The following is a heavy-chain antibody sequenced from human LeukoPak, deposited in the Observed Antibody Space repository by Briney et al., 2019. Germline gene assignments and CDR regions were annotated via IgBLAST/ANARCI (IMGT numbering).Heavy chain of an antibody. Sequence: SETLSLTCTVSGGSVSSGSYYWSWLRQPPGKGLEWIGYIYYSGSTNYNPSLKSRVTISVDTSKNQFSLKLNSVTAADTAVYYCASRSRSGYSSSSYYFDYWGQGTLVTVSS. CDR2: IYYSGST. CDR1: GGSVSSGSYY. D-gene: IGHD6-13*01. J-gene: IGHJ4*02. V-gene: IGHV4-61*01. CDR3: ASRSRSGYSSSSYYFDY.